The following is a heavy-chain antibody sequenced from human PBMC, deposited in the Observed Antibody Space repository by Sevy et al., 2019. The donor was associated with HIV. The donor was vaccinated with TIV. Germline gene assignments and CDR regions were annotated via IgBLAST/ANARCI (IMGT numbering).Heavy chain of an antibody. Sequence: GGSLRLSCAASGFSFSRYWMSWVRQAPGKGLEGKGLEWVSTISGGGGGTYYADSVRGRFTISRDNSKNTLYLQVNSLRVEDTAVYYCAKHYIHDIADGWYFDLWGRGTLVTVSS. V-gene: IGHV3-23*01. CDR2: ISGGGGGT. CDR1: GFSFSRYW. J-gene: IGHJ2*01. CDR3: AKHYIHDIADGWYFDL. D-gene: IGHD6-13*01.